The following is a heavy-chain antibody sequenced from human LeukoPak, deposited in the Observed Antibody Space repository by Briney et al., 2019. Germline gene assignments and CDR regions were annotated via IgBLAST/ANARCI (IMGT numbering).Heavy chain of an antibody. D-gene: IGHD4-17*01. V-gene: IGHV4-4*02. J-gene: IGHJ5*02. CDR1: GGSISGSNW. CDR2: IYHSGST. CDR3: ARDHDYGDSRGFDP. Sequence: PSGTLSLTCAVSGGSISGSNWWSWVRQPPGKGLEWIGEIYHSGSTNYNPSLKSRVTISVDKSKNQFSLKLSSVTAADTAVYYCARDHDYGDSRGFDPWGQGTLVTVSS.